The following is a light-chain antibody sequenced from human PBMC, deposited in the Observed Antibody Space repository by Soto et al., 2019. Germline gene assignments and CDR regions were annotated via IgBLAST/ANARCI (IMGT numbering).Light chain of an antibody. V-gene: IGKV3-20*01. J-gene: IGKJ2*01. CDR3: QQYGSSPYT. CDR2: GAS. Sequence: EIVLTQSPGTLSLSPGERATLSCRASQRVPSNCLAWYQQKSGQAPRFLIHGASNRATGIPDRFSGSGSGTDFTLSISRLEPADFAVYSCQQYGSSPYTFGQGPKLEIK. CDR1: QRVPSNC.